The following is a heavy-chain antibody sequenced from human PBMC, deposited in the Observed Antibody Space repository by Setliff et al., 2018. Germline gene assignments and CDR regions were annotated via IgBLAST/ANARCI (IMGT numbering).Heavy chain of an antibody. D-gene: IGHD6-19*01. CDR1: GYTFTSYD. CDR2: MNPNSGNT. J-gene: IGHJ3*02. CDR3: ARVYLAGSGWDKANALDI. V-gene: IGHV1-8*01. Sequence: GASVKVSCKASGYTFTSYDINWVRQATGQGLEWMGWMNPNSGNTGYAQKFQGRVTMTRNTSISTAYMELSSLRSEDTAVYYCARVYLAGSGWDKANALDIWGQGTMVTVSS.